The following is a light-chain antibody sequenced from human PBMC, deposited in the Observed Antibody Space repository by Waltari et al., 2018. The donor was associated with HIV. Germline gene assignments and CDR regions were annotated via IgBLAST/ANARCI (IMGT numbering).Light chain of an antibody. V-gene: IGKV3-15*01. CDR1: QSVRTN. Sequence: EVLVTQSPATLSVSPGDRTTLSCRSSQSVRTNLAWYQQRPGPPPRLLIYGASTRATGIAARFSGSGSGTEFTLTINSLQSEDYAVYYCQQYDYWPPWTFGQGTKVEMK. J-gene: IGKJ1*01. CDR2: GAS. CDR3: QQYDYWPPWT.